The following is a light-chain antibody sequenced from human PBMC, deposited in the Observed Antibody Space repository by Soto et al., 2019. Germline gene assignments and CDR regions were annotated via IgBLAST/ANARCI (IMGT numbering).Light chain of an antibody. Sequence: EIVLTQSPGTLSLSPGERATLSCGASQSVSSSYFAWYQQKPGQAPRLLIYGASSRATGIPDRFSGSGSGTDFILTISRLEPEDFAVYYCQQYYSSAPWTFGQGTKVEIK. CDR3: QQYYSSAPWT. CDR1: QSVSSSY. J-gene: IGKJ1*01. V-gene: IGKV3-20*01. CDR2: GAS.